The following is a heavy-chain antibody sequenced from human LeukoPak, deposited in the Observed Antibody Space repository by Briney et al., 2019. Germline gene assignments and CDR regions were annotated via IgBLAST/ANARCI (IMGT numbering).Heavy chain of an antibody. CDR3: ARDLLRTYNYGYTYDAFDI. V-gene: IGHV3-13*01. D-gene: IGHD5-18*01. CDR2: IGTAGDT. J-gene: IGHJ3*02. CDR1: GFTFSGYD. Sequence: GGSLRLSCAASGFTFSGYDLHWVRQPTGKGLEWVSDIGTAGDTYYLGSVKGRFTISRDNAKNSLYLEMNSLRAEDTAVYYCARDLLRTYNYGYTYDAFDIWGQGTMVTVSS.